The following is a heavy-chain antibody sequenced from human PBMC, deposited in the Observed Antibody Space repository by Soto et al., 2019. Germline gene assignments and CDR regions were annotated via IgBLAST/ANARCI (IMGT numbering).Heavy chain of an antibody. CDR1: GASISIDGYY. V-gene: IGHV4-31*03. Sequence: SETPSLTCNVSGASISIDGYYWSWVRQHPGEGLEWIGYIYYSGSTYYNPSLESRATISVDTSKNQLSLKLRSVAAADTAVYYCARGQYTSSSARIDFWGQGTLVTVSS. J-gene: IGHJ4*02. CDR3: ARGQYTSSSARIDF. D-gene: IGHD6-6*01. CDR2: IYYSGST.